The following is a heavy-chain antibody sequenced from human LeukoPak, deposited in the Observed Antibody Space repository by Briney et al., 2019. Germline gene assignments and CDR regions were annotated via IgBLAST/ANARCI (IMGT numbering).Heavy chain of an antibody. D-gene: IGHD6-19*01. CDR3: ARGGGSGWLLDY. CDR2: ISSYGSNA. J-gene: IGHJ4*02. CDR1: GLTFSGYA. V-gene: IGHV3-30*05. Sequence: GGSLRLSCAASGLTFSGYAMHWVRQAPGKGLEWVAVISSYGSNAYYADSVKDQFTISRDNSKLTRYLQMDSLGDEGAGVYDCARGGGSGWLLDYWGQGTLVTVSS.